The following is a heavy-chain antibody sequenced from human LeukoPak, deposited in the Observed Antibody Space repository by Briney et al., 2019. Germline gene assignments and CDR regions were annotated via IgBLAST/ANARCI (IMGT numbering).Heavy chain of an antibody. CDR3: ARHRAAAGRGYFDY. J-gene: IGHJ4*02. Sequence: SETLSLTCTVSGGSISDTIYYWGWIRQPPGKGLEWIGSIYYSGSTYYSPPLKSRVTISVDTSKNQFSLKLSSVTAADTAVHYCARHRAAAGRGYFDYWGQGTLVTVSS. CDR2: IYYSGST. V-gene: IGHV4-39*01. D-gene: IGHD6-13*01. CDR1: GGSISDTIYY.